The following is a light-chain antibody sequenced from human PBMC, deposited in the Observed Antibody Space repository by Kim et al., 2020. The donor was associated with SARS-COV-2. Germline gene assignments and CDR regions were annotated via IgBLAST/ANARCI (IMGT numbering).Light chain of an antibody. J-gene: IGLJ2*01. Sequence: VSPGQTASITCSGDKLGDKYACWYQQKPGQSPVLVIYQDSKRPSGIPERFSGSNSGNTATLTISGTQAMDEADYYCQAWDSSTLVVFGGETQLTVL. CDR3: QAWDSSTLVV. CDR2: QDS. CDR1: KLGDKY. V-gene: IGLV3-1*01.